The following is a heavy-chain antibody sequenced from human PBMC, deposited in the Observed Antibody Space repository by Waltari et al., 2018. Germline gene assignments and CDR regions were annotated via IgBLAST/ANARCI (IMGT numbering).Heavy chain of an antibody. CDR3: ARGYSGYDFDY. D-gene: IGHD5-12*01. J-gene: IGHJ4*02. V-gene: IGHV3-48*01. CDR1: GFTFSSYS. CDR2: ISSSSSNI. Sequence: EVQLVESGGGLVQPGGSLRLSCAASGFTFSSYSMNWVRQAPGKGLEWVSDISSSSSNIYYADSVKGRFTISRDNAKYSLYLQMNSLRAEDTAVYYCARGYSGYDFDYWGQGTLVTVSS.